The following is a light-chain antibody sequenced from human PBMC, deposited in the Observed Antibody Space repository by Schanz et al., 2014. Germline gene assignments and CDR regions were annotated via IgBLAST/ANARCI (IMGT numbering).Light chain of an antibody. CDR1: QSVSSSY. J-gene: IGKJ2*01. Sequence: EIVLTQSPGTLSLSPGERATLSCRASQSVSSSYLAWYQQKPGQAPRLLIYNASKRATGIPDRFSGSGSGTDFSLTISRLEPEDFAVYYCQQYNNWPRTFGQGTKVEIK. CDR2: NAS. CDR3: QQYNNWPRT. V-gene: IGKV3-20*01.